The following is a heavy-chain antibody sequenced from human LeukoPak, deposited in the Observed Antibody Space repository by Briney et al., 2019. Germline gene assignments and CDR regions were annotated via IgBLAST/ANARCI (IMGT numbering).Heavy chain of an antibody. CDR3: AILATTQLFDY. V-gene: IGHV1-2*02. J-gene: IGHJ4*02. Sequence: ASVKVSCKASGYTFTDYYLHWVRQAPGQGLEWMGWNNPNSGGTNYPQKFQGRVTMTRDTSISTAYMELSRLRSDDTAVYYCAILATTQLFDYWGQGTLVTVSS. D-gene: IGHD5-12*01. CDR2: NNPNSGGT. CDR1: GYTFTDYY.